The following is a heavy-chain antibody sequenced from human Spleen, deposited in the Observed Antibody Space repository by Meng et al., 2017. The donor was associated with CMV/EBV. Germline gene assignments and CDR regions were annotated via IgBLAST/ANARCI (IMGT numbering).Heavy chain of an antibody. CDR1: GFTFSSYG. J-gene: IGHJ4*02. CDR2: IRYDGSNK. V-gene: IGHV3-30*02. D-gene: IGHD3-3*01. CDR3: AKDHAYYDFWSGYYGEYYFDY. Sequence: GESLKISCAASGFTFSSYGMHWVRQAPGKGLEWVAFIRYDGSNKYYADSVKGRFTISRDNSKNTLYLQMNSLRAEDTAVYYCAKDHAYYDFWSGYYGEYYFDYWGQGTLVTVSS.